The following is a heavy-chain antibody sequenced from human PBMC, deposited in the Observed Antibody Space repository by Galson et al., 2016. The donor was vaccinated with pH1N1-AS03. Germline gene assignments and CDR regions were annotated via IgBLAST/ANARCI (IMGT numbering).Heavy chain of an antibody. J-gene: IGHJ4*02. V-gene: IGHV4-59*08. CDR1: GGSFTYYY. CDR2: IYYSGST. CDR3: ARHGRPHSGVLTALTAFDY. Sequence: LSLSCNVSGGSFTYYYWSWIRQPPGKGLEWIGYIYYSGSTNYHPSLRSRLTISLDTSKNQISLELSSVTAADTAVYYCARHGRPHSGVLTALTAFDYWGPGALVTVSS. D-gene: IGHD3-9*01.